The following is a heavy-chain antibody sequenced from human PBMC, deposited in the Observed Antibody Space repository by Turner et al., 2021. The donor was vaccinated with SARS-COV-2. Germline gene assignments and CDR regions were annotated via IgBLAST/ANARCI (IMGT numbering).Heavy chain of an antibody. CDR1: GGSFSDYS. CDR3: ARHSPELRGDYFDY. D-gene: IGHD1-26*01. V-gene: IGHV4-34*01. Sequence: QVQLQQWGAGVLKPSETLSLTCGVFGGSFSDYSWTWIRQPPGKGLEWIGDIDHSGSTDYNPSLKSRVTMSVDASKRRFSLRLKSVTAADTAVYYCARHSPELRGDYFDYWGQGTLVTVSS. CDR2: IDHSGST. J-gene: IGHJ4*02.